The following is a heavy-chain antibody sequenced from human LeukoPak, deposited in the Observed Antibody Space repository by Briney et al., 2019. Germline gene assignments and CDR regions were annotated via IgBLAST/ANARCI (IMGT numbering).Heavy chain of an antibody. CDR3: GRDPNGNYIGAFEF. J-gene: IGHJ3*01. D-gene: IGHD1-7*01. CDR1: GFAFSAYA. Sequence: GGSLRLSCTGSGFAFSAYAMTWVRQGPGKGLEWVSSQTSNSDHTSYADSVRGRFTMSRDNSKNSLYLQMNNLRAEDTATYYCGRDPNGNYIGAFEFWGQGTFVTVSS. CDR2: QTSNSDHT. V-gene: IGHV3-23*01.